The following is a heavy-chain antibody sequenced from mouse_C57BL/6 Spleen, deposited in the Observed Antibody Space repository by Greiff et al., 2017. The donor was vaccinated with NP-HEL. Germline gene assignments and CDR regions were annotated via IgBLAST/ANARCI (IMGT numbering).Heavy chain of an antibody. V-gene: IGHV1-66*01. D-gene: IGHD3-2*02. CDR2: IYPGSGNT. CDR1: GYSFTSYY. Sequence: QVQLQQSGPELVKPGASVKISCKASGYSFTSYYIHWVKQRPGQGLEWIGWIYPGSGNTKYNEKFKGKATLTADTSSSTAYMQLSSLTSEDSAVYYCARGDSSGTRAWFAYWGQGTLVTVSA. J-gene: IGHJ3*01. CDR3: ARGDSSGTRAWFAY.